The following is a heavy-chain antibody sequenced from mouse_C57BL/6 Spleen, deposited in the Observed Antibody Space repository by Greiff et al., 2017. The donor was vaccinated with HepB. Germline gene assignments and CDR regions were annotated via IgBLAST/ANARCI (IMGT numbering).Heavy chain of an antibody. V-gene: IGHV1-80*01. J-gene: IGHJ4*01. CDR3: AREDGNYPFYAMDY. Sequence: VKLMESGAELVKPGASVKISCKASGYAFSSYWMNWVKQRPGKGLEWIGQIYPGDGDTNYNGKFKGKATLTADKSSSTAYMQLSSLTSEDSAVYFCAREDGNYPFYAMDYWGQGTSVTVSS. D-gene: IGHD2-1*01. CDR1: GYAFSSYW. CDR2: IYPGDGDT.